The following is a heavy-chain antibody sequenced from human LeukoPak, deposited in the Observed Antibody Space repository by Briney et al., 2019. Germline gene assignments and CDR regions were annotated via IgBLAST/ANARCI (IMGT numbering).Heavy chain of an antibody. CDR3: ARDPNVLLWFGEFPDY. CDR1: GNYW. Sequence: QAGGSLRLSCAASGNYWMHWVRQAPGKGLVWVSHIHSDGSWTSYADSVKGRFTISKDNAKNTVYLQMNSLRAEDTAVYYCARDPNVLLWFGEFPDYWGQGTLVTVSS. J-gene: IGHJ4*02. CDR2: IHSDGSWT. V-gene: IGHV3-74*01. D-gene: IGHD3-10*01.